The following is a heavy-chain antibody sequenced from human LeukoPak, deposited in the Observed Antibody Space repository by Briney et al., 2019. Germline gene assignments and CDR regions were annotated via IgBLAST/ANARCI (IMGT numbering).Heavy chain of an antibody. J-gene: IGHJ4*02. V-gene: IGHV3-33*01. CDR3: ARDLSLLYYFDY. CDR2: IWYDGSNK. CDR1: GFTFTNYD. Sequence: GGSLRLSCAASGFTFTNYDMHWVRQAPGKGREWVAVIWYDGSNKYYADSVRGRFTISRDNSKNTLYMQMNSLRVEDTAVYYCARDLSLLYYFDYWGQGALVTVSS.